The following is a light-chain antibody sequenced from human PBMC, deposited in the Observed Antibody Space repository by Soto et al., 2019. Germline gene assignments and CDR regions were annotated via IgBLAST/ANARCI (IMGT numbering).Light chain of an antibody. CDR3: QQRSNWPPWS. CDR2: DAS. Sequence: EIVLTQSPATLSLSPGERATVSCRASQSVSSYLAWYQQKPGQAPRLLIYDASNRATGIPARFSGSGSGTDFTLTISSLEPEYFAVYYCQQRSNWPPWSFGQGTKVEIK. J-gene: IGKJ1*01. CDR1: QSVSSY. V-gene: IGKV3-11*01.